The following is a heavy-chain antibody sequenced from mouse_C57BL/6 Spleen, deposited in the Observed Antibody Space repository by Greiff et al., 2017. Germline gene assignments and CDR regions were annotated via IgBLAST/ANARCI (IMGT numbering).Heavy chain of an antibody. CDR3: ARRENWEAWFAY. D-gene: IGHD4-1*01. V-gene: IGHV1-69*01. J-gene: IGHJ3*01. CDR1: GYTFTSYW. Sequence: VQLQQPGAELVMPGASVKLSCKASGYTFTSYWMHWVKQRPGQGLEWIGEIDPSDSYTNYNQKFKGKSTLTVDKSSSTAYMQLSSLTSEDSAVYYCARRENWEAWFAYWGQGTLVTVSA. CDR2: IDPSDSYT.